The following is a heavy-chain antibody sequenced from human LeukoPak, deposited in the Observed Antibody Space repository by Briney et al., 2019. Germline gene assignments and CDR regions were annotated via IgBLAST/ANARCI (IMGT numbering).Heavy chain of an antibody. CDR2: ISWNSGSI. CDR1: GFTFDDYA. CDR3: AKDILSGSYPTYFDY. D-gene: IGHD1-26*01. J-gene: IGHJ4*02. Sequence: GGSLRLSCAASGFTFDDYAMHWVRQAPGKGLEWVSGISWNSGSIGYADSVKGRFTISRDNAKNSLYLQMNSLRAEDTALYYCAKDILSGSYPTYFDYWGQGTLVTVSS. V-gene: IGHV3-9*01.